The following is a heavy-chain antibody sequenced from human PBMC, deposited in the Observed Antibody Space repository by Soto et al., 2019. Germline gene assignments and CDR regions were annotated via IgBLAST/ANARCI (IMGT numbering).Heavy chain of an antibody. D-gene: IGHD3-3*01. CDR1: GYTFTEFD. V-gene: IGHV1-8*01. CDR2: MNTNTGNT. CDR3: ARVVRFFGGHAGY. J-gene: IGHJ4*02. Sequence: VQSGADVKKPGASVKVSCKTSGYTFTEFDINWVRQAPGQGLEWMGWMNTNTGNTVYAQKFQGRVTMTRDTSTSTAYMELRRLRSEDTAVYYCARVVRFFGGHAGYWGQGTLVTVSS.